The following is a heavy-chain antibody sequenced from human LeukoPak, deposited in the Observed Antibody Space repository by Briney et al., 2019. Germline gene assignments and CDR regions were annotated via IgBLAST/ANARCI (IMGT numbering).Heavy chain of an antibody. Sequence: SETLSLTCAVYGGSFSGYYWRWIRQPPGKGLEWIGEINHSGSTTYNPSLKSRVTISVDTSKNQFSLKLSSVTAADTAVYYCARRPGKSSSWYIRGCAFDIWGQGTMVTVSS. J-gene: IGHJ3*02. CDR1: GGSFSGYY. D-gene: IGHD6-13*01. CDR3: ARRPGKSSSWYIRGCAFDI. CDR2: INHSGST. V-gene: IGHV4-34*01.